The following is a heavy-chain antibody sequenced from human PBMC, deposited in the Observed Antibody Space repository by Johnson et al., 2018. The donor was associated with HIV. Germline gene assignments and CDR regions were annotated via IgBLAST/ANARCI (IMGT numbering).Heavy chain of an antibody. CDR2: IWYDGSNK. D-gene: IGHD5-24*01. CDR3: AKGEAQEGWIQLLLYAFDF. V-gene: IGHV3-33*06. J-gene: IGHJ3*01. Sequence: QVQLVESGGGVVQPGRSLRLSCAASGFTFSSYGMHWVRQAPGKGLEWVAVIWYDGSNKYYTDSVKGRFIISRDNSTNKVYLHINSLRLEDTAVYYCAKGEAQEGWIQLLLYAFDFWGHGTMVTVSS. CDR1: GFTFSSYG.